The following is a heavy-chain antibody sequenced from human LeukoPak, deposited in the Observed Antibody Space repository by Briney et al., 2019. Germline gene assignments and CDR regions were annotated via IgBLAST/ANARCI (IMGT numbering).Heavy chain of an antibody. CDR1: GFTVSSKY. CDR2: FYSGGDST. Sequence: GGSLRLSCAASGFTVSSKYMSWVRQAPGKGLEWVSIFYSGGDSTNYADSVKGRFTISRDNSKNTLYLQMNSLRADDTAVYYCARERYCGGDCYSFAFDVWGQGTVVTVSS. J-gene: IGHJ3*01. CDR3: ARERYCGGDCYSFAFDV. D-gene: IGHD2-21*02. V-gene: IGHV3-66*01.